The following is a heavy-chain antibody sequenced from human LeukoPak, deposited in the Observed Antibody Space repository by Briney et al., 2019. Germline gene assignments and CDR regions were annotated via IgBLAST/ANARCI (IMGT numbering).Heavy chain of an antibody. CDR2: INSDESST. CDR1: GFTFSSYW. J-gene: IGHJ5*02. Sequence: PGGSLRLSCAASGFTFSSYWMHWVRQAPGKGLVWVSRINSDESSTSYADSVKGRFTISRDNAKNTLYLQMNSLRAEDTALYYCARDYSSSWYTGFDPWGQGTLVTVSS. D-gene: IGHD6-13*01. V-gene: IGHV3-74*01. CDR3: ARDYSSSWYTGFDP.